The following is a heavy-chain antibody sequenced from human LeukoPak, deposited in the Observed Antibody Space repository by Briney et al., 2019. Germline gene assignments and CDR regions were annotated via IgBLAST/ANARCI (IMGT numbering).Heavy chain of an antibody. V-gene: IGHV3-74*01. CDR3: ARGDRDGYNFDY. CDR1: GFTFSSYW. D-gene: IGHD5-24*01. CDR2: INSDGSST. J-gene: IGHJ4*02. Sequence: GGSLRLSCAASGFTFSSYWMHWVRRAPGKGLVWVSRINSDGSSTRYADSVKGRFTISRDNAKNTLYLQMNSLRAEDTAVYYCARGDRDGYNFDYWGQGTLVTVSS.